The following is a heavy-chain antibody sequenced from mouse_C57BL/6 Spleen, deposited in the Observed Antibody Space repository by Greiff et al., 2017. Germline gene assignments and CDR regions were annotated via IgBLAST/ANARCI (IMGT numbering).Heavy chain of an antibody. CDR3: ARDEDFITTVRFAY. CDR1: GYSITSGYY. Sequence: EVKLMESGPGLVKPSQSLSLTCSVTGYSITSGYYWNWIRQFPGNKLEWMGYISYDGSNNYNPSLKNRISITRDTSKNQFFLKLNSVTTEDTATYYCARDEDFITTVRFAYWGQGTLVTVSA. V-gene: IGHV3-6*01. CDR2: ISYDGSN. J-gene: IGHJ3*01. D-gene: IGHD1-1*01.